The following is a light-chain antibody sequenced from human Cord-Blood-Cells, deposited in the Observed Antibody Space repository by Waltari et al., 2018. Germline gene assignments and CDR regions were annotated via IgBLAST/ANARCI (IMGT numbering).Light chain of an antibody. Sequence: DIVMTQSPDSLAVSLGERATINCKSSQRVLYRSNNKNYLAWYQQKPGQPPKLLIYWASTRESGVPDRFSGSGSGTDFTLTISSLQAEDVAVYYCQQYYSTLSYSFGQGTKLEIK. CDR1: QRVLYRSNNKNY. J-gene: IGKJ2*03. CDR2: WAS. CDR3: QQYYSTLSYS. V-gene: IGKV4-1*01.